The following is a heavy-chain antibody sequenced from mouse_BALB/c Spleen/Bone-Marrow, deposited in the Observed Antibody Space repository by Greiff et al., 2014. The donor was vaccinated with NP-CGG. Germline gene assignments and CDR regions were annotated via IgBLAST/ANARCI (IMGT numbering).Heavy chain of an antibody. CDR1: GYTFTSYF. Sequence: QVQLQQSGPELVKPGASVRISCKASGYTFTSYFIHWGKQRPGQGLEGIGWIYPGNVNTKYNEKFKGKATLTADKSSSTAYMQLSSLTSEDSAVYFCARDTMDYWGQGTSVTVSP. CDR2: IYPGNVNT. CDR3: ARDTMDY. J-gene: IGHJ4*01. V-gene: IGHV1S56*01.